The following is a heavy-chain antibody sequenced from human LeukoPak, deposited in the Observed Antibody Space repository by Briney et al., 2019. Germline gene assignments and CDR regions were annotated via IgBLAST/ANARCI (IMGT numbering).Heavy chain of an antibody. Sequence: GASVKVSCKVSGYTLTELSMHWVRQAPGKGLEWMGGFDPEDGETIYAQKFQGRVTMTTDTSTSTAYMELRSLRSDDTAVYYCARGAFGELSDHLDYWGQGTLVTVSS. V-gene: IGHV1-24*01. CDR2: FDPEDGET. D-gene: IGHD3-10*01. J-gene: IGHJ4*02. CDR1: GYTLTELS. CDR3: ARGAFGELSDHLDY.